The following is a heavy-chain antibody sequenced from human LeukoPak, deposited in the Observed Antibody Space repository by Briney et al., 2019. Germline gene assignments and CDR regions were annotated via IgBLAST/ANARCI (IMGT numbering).Heavy chain of an antibody. CDR3: ASESSGYSPDAFDI. CDR1: GGSISSYY. CDR2: VYTSGST. D-gene: IGHD3-22*01. Sequence: SETLSLTCTVSGGSISSYYWSWIRQPAGKGREWIGRVYTSGSTNYNPSLKSRVTMSVDTSKNQFSLKLSSVTAADTAVYYCASESSGYSPDAFDIWGQGTMVTVSS. V-gene: IGHV4-4*07. J-gene: IGHJ3*02.